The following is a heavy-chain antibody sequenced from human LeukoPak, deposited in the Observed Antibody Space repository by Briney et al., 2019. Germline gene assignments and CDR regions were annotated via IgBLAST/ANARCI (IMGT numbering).Heavy chain of an antibody. CDR2: IKQDGSEK. CDR3: ARDPGGIAAPPGYYGMDV. J-gene: IGHJ6*02. CDR1: GFTFGSYW. V-gene: IGHV3-7*01. D-gene: IGHD6-6*01. Sequence: GGSLRLSCAASGFTFGSYWMSWVRQAPGKGLEWVANIKQDGSEKYYVDSVKGRFTISRDNAKNSLYLQMNSLRAEDTAVYYCARDPGGIAAPPGYYGMDVWGQGTTVTVSS.